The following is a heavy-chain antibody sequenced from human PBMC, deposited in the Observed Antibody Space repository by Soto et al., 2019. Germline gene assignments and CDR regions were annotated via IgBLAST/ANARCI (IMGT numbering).Heavy chain of an antibody. CDR2: IYYSGST. D-gene: IGHD6-13*01. Sequence: SETLSLTCTVSGDSISNGGYYWAWIRQHPGKGLEWIGYIYYSGSTHHNPSLKSRDTISLDMSKNQFSLKLSSVTAADTAVYYCARQKAAGSFTYYFDNWGQGTLVTVSS. V-gene: IGHV4-31*03. CDR1: GDSISNGGYY. CDR3: ARQKAAGSFTYYFDN. J-gene: IGHJ4*02.